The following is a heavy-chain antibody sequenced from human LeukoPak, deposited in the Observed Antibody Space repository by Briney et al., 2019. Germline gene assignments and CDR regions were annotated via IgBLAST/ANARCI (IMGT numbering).Heavy chain of an antibody. CDR2: ISYDGSNK. J-gene: IGHJ4*02. D-gene: IGHD2-2*02. CDR3: ARDRMDIVVVPAAIVALSFDY. Sequence: PGGSLRLSCAASGFTFSSYAMHWVRQAPGKGLEWVAVISYDGSNKYYADSVKGRFTISRDNSKNTLYLQMNSLRAEDTAVYYCARDRMDIVVVPAAIVALSFDYWGQGTLVTVSS. CDR1: GFTFSSYA. V-gene: IGHV3-30-3*01.